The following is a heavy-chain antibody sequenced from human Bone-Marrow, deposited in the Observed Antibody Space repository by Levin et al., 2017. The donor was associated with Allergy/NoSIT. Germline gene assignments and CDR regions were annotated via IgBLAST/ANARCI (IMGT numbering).Heavy chain of an antibody. D-gene: IGHD6-6*01. CDR3: ARDGGSSGVWGYCDL. V-gene: IGHV3-30-3*01. CDR2: ISHDGSNE. J-gene: IGHJ2*01. CDR1: GFTFSSYA. Sequence: GESLKISCAASGFTFSSYAMPWVRQAPGKGLEWVAVISHDGSNEYYADSVKGRFTISRDNSKNTLYLQMNSLRGEDAAVYYCARDGGSSGVWGYCDLWGRGTLVTVSA.